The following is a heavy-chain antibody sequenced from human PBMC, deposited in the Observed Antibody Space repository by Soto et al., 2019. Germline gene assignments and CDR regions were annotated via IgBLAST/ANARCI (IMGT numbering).Heavy chain of an antibody. V-gene: IGHV4-39*01. J-gene: IGHJ6*03. CDR2: IYYSGST. Sequence: SETLSLTCTVSGGSISSSSYYWGWIRQPPGKGLEWIGSIYYSGSTYYNPSLKSRVTISVDTSKNQFSLKLSSVTAADTAVYYCARADHYYYYMDVWGKGTTVTVSS. CDR3: ARADHYYYYMDV. CDR1: GGSISSSSYY.